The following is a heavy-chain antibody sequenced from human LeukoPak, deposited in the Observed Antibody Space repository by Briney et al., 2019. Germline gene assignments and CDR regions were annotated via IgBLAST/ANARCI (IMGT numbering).Heavy chain of an antibody. CDR2: IKQDGSEK. D-gene: IGHD6-19*01. V-gene: IGHV3-7*01. J-gene: IGHJ4*02. Sequence: TGGSLRLSCAASGFTSSSYWMSWVRQAPGKGLEWVANIKQDGSEKYYVDSVKGRFTISRDNAKNSLYLQMHSLRAEDTAVYYCARDRGSSGWYEFDYWGQGTLVTVSS. CDR3: ARDRGSSGWYEFDY. CDR1: GFTSSSYW.